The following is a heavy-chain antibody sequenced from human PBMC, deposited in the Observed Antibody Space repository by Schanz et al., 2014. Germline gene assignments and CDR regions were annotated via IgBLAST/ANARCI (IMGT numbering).Heavy chain of an antibody. V-gene: IGHV3-30*03. J-gene: IGHJ4*02. CDR3: MAMGRNTSHYFDH. Sequence: VQLLESGGGLVQPGGSLRLSCAASGFTFRVFAMNWVRQAPGKGLGWVAVISCAGSNKYHAESVKGRFTISRDNSKNTLFLQMDSLRVEDTAVYYCMAMGRNTSHYFDHWGQGTLVTVSS. CDR1: GFTFRVFA. CDR2: ISCAGSNK. D-gene: IGHD1-1*01.